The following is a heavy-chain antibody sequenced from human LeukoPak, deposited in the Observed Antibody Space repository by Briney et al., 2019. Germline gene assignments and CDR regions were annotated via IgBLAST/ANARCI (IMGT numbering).Heavy chain of an antibody. CDR2: IIPIFGTA. V-gene: IGHV1-69*05. CDR1: GGTFSSYA. J-gene: IGHJ4*02. Sequence: ASVKVSCKASGGTFSSYAISWVRQAPGQGLEWMGGIIPIFGTANYAQKFQGRVTITTDESTSTAYMGLSSLRSEDTAVYYCARFATGTKMSPHWGQGTLVTVSS. D-gene: IGHD1-1*01. CDR3: ARFATGTKMSPH.